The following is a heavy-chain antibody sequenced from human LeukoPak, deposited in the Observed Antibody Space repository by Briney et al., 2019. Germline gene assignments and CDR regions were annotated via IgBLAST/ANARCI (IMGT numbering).Heavy chain of an antibody. D-gene: IGHD3-22*01. CDR3: ARGPRFISYHYYDSSGYYSY. J-gene: IGHJ4*02. CDR2: INHSGST. CDR1: GGSFSGYY. Sequence: SETLSLTCAVYGGSFSGYYWSWIRLPPGKGLEWIGEINHSGSTNYNPSLKSRVTISVDTSKNQFSLKLSSVTAADTAVYYCARGPRFISYHYYDSSGYYSYWGQGTLVTVSS. V-gene: IGHV4-34*01.